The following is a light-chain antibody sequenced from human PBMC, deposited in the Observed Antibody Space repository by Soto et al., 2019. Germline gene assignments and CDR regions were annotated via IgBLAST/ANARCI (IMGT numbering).Light chain of an antibody. CDR1: QGIGTS. V-gene: IGKV1-39*01. Sequence: DIQLTHSPSSLSASVGDRVTITCRASQGIGTSLNWYQQKPGKAPNLLIYAASSLQSGVPSRFSGSGSGTDFTLIISSLQPEDFATYYCQQSYNTPLTFGGGTQVEIK. J-gene: IGKJ4*01. CDR2: AAS. CDR3: QQSYNTPLT.